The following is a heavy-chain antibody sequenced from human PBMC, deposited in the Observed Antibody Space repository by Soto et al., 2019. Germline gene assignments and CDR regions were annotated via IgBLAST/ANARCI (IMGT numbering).Heavy chain of an antibody. D-gene: IGHD1-1*01. CDR3: ARGIVTGSEYNYYYYGMDV. CDR1: GYTFTSYA. V-gene: IGHV1-3*01. Sequence: GASVKVSCKASGYTFTSYAIHWVRQAPGQRLEWMGWINAGNGDTNYPQKLQGRVKLTADESTRTAYMELSTLRSEDTAVYYCARGIVTGSEYNYYYYGMDVWGQGTTVTVSS. CDR2: INAGNGDT. J-gene: IGHJ6*02.